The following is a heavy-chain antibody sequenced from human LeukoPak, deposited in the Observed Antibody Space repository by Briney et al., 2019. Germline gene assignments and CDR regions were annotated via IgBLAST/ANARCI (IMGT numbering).Heavy chain of an antibody. J-gene: IGHJ4*02. CDR2: ISSGAGTK. D-gene: IGHD3-3*01. CDR1: GFTFSSYS. Sequence: GGSLRLSCAASGFTFSSYSMNWVRRSPGKGLEWVSYISSGAGTKYYVDSVKGRFTISRDNAKNSLYLEMNSLRAEDTAVYYCARHSSGYYLFDKWGQGTLVTVSS. V-gene: IGHV3-48*01. CDR3: ARHSSGYYLFDK.